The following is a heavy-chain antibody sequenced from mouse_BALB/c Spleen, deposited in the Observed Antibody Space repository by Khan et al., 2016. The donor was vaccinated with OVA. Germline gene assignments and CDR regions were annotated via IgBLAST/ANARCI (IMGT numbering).Heavy chain of an antibody. Sequence: EVQLVETGPGLVKPSQSLSLTCTVTGYSITSYYVWYWIRQFPGNKLEWMGFISYSGNTKYNPSLKSRISITRDTSKNQFFLQLNSVTIEDTATYYCARIYGGDFDYWGQGTTLTVSS. CDR3: ARIYGGDFDY. CDR1: GYSITSYYV. J-gene: IGHJ2*01. CDR2: ISYSGNT. V-gene: IGHV3-2*02. D-gene: IGHD1-1*01.